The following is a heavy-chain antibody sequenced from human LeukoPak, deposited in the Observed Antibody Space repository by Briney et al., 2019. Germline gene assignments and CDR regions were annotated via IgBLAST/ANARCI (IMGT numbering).Heavy chain of an antibody. CDR2: IIPIFGTA. D-gene: IGHD5-12*01. Sequence: SVKVSCKASGGTFSSYAISWVRQAPGQGLEWMGGIIPIFGTANYAQRFQGRVTITADESTSTAYMELSSLRSEDTAVYYCAIDIVATIDQYYFDYWGQGTLVTVSS. J-gene: IGHJ4*02. CDR1: GGTFSSYA. V-gene: IGHV1-69*13. CDR3: AIDIVATIDQYYFDY.